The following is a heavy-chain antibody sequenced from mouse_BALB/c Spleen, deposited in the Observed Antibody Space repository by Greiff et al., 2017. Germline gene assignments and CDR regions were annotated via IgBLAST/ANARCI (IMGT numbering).Heavy chain of an antibody. V-gene: IGHV14-1*02. CDR2: IDPENGNT. CDR1: GFNIKDYY. CDR3: ARSSPSLTTATNYLDY. Sequence: VQLQQSGAELVRPGALVKLSCKASGFNIKDYYMHWVKQRPEQGLEWIGWIDPENGNTIYDPKFQGKASITADTSSNTAYLQLSSLTSEDTAVYYCARSSPSLTTATNYLDYWGQGTTLTVSS. J-gene: IGHJ2*01. D-gene: IGHD1-2*01.